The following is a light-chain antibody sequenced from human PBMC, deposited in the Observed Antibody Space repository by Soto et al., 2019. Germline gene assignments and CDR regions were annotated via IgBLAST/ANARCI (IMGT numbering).Light chain of an antibody. CDR2: DAS. CDR1: QSVINY. CDR3: QQRRKMPLT. Sequence: EIVLTQSPATLSLSPGERATLSCRASQSVINYLAWYQLKSGQSPSLLIYDASNSATGIPARFSGTGSGTDFTINISSLEAEDFAVYYCQQRRKMPLTFGDGTTVDLK. V-gene: IGKV3-11*01. J-gene: IGKJ1*01.